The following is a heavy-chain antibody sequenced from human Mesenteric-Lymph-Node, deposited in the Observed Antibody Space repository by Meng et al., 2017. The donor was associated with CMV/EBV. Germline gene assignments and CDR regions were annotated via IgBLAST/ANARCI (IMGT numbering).Heavy chain of an antibody. Sequence: GESLKISCAASGFSFSDYGIHWVRQAPGKGLEWVAFIRYDGSKKYHVDSVKGRFTISRDNSRNTVDLQMNSLRPEDTAVYYCAKEAGDWDPDYWGQGMVVTVSS. V-gene: IGHV3-30*02. CDR1: GFSFSDYG. CDR3: AKEAGDWDPDY. D-gene: IGHD3/OR15-3a*01. J-gene: IGHJ4*02. CDR2: IRYDGSKK.